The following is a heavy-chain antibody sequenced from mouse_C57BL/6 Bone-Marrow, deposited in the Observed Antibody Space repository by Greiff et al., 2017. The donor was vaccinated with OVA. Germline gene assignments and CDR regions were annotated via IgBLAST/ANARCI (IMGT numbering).Heavy chain of an antibody. J-gene: IGHJ4*01. V-gene: IGHV5-4*01. CDR3: SRERGRWLLCAMDY. Sequence: EVQVVESGGGLVKPGGSLKLSCAASGFTFSSYAMSWVRQTPEKRLEWVATISDGGSYTYYPANVKGRFTISRDNAKNNLYLQMSHLKSEDTAMYNYSRERGRWLLCAMDYWGQGTSVTVSS. CDR2: ISDGGSYT. CDR1: GFTFSSYA. D-gene: IGHD2-3*01.